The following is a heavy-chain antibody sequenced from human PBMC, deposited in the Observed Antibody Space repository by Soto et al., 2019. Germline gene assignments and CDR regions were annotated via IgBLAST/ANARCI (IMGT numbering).Heavy chain of an antibody. CDR3: AREDYSSDWRKAFDS. CDR2: LHPGGSVT. V-gene: IGHV1-46*01. D-gene: IGHD6-19*01. Sequence: QVQVVQSGAEVKKPGASVKVSCRASGYTFTNYFMHWVRQAPGQGLEWMGTLHPGGSVTNYAQKFQGRVTMTSDTSTNTVYVELNSLRSEDTAVYYCAREDYSSDWRKAFDSWGQGTLVTVSS. J-gene: IGHJ4*02. CDR1: GYTFTNYF.